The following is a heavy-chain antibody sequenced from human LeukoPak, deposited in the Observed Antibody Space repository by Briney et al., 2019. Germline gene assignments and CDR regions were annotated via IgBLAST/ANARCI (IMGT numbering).Heavy chain of an antibody. D-gene: IGHD3-22*01. CDR1: GGSISSGSYY. CDR2: IYYSGST. V-gene: IGHV4-61*01. J-gene: IGHJ4*02. Sequence: PSETLSLTCTVSGGSISSGSYYWSWIRQPPGKGLEWIGYIYYSGSTNYNPSPKSRVTISVDTSKNQSSLKLSSVTAADTAVYYCASSRSSGYSQVPFDYWGQGTLVTVSS. CDR3: ASSRSSGYSQVPFDY.